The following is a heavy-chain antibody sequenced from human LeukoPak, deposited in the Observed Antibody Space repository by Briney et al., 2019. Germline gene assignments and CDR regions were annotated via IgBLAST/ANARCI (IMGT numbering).Heavy chain of an antibody. CDR1: GGTFSSYA. CDR2: IIPILGIA. V-gene: IGHV1-69*04. Sequence: ASVKISCKASGGTFSSYAISWVRQAPGQGLEWMGRIIPILGIANYAQKFQGRVTITADKSTSTAYMELSSLRSEDTAVYYCARVVVVAGGRKPYYYYGMDVWGQGTTVSV. J-gene: IGHJ6*02. CDR3: ARVVVVAGGRKPYYYYGMDV. D-gene: IGHD2-15*01.